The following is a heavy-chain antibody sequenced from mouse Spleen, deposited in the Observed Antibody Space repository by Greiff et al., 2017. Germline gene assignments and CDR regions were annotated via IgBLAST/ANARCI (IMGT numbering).Heavy chain of an antibody. D-gene: IGHD1-1*01. CDR3: ARERDYGSSYDYYAMDY. CDR2: IYYSGTI. J-gene: IGHJ4*01. Sequence: DVQLVESGPGLVKPSQTVFLTCTVTGISITTGNYRWSWIRQFPGNKLEWIGYIYYSGTITYNPSLTSRTTITRDTPKNQFFLEMNSLTAEDTATYYCARERDYGSSYDYYAMDYWGQGTSVTVSS. V-gene: IGHV3-5*01. CDR1: GISITTGNYR.